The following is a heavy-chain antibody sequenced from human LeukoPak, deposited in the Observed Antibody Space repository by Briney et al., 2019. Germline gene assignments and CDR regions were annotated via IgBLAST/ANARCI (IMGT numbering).Heavy chain of an antibody. CDR2: INPNSGGT. CDR1: GYTFTGYY. Sequence: ASVKVSCKASGYTFTGYYIHWVRQAPGQGLEWMGWINPNSGGTNNAQKFQGRVTMTRDTSISTAYMELSRLRSDDTAVYYCARVEWELRSNWFDPWGQGTLVTVSS. D-gene: IGHD1-26*01. V-gene: IGHV1-2*02. CDR3: ARVEWELRSNWFDP. J-gene: IGHJ5*02.